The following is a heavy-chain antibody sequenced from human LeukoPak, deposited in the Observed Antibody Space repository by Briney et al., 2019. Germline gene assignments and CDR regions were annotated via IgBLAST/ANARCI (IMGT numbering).Heavy chain of an antibody. V-gene: IGHV1-2*02. CDR2: INPNSGGT. Sequence: ASVKVSCKASGYTYTGYYMHWVRQAPGQGLEWMGWINPNSGGTNYAQKFQGRVTMTRDTSISTAYMELSRLRSDDTAVYYCARLQMYYYDSSGRSCWFDPWGQGTLVTVSS. CDR1: GYTYTGYY. D-gene: IGHD3-22*01. CDR3: ARLQMYYYDSSGRSCWFDP. J-gene: IGHJ5*02.